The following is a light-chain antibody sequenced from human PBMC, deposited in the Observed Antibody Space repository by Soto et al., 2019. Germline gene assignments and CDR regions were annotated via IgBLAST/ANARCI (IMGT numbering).Light chain of an antibody. J-gene: IGKJ4*01. CDR1: QNINGW. V-gene: IGKV1-5*03. Sequence: DIQMTQSPSTLSASVGDRVTITCRAGQNINGWLAWYQQRPGKAPNLLIHKASILEVGVPSRFSGSASGTEFTLTISSLQPDDFAFYFCLQYNVYPLSFGGATKVEIK. CDR2: KAS. CDR3: LQYNVYPLS.